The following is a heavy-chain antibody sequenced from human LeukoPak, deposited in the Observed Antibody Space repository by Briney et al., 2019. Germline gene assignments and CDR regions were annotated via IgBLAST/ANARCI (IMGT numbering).Heavy chain of an antibody. Sequence: GGSLRLSCAASGFTFSDYYMSWIREAPGKGLEWVSYISSSGSTIYYADSVKGRFTISRDNAKNSLYLQMNSLRAEDTAVYYCARDIYCSSTSCYDYWGQGTLVTVSS. D-gene: IGHD2-2*01. V-gene: IGHV3-11*04. J-gene: IGHJ4*02. CDR1: GFTFSDYY. CDR3: ARDIYCSSTSCYDY. CDR2: ISSSGSTI.